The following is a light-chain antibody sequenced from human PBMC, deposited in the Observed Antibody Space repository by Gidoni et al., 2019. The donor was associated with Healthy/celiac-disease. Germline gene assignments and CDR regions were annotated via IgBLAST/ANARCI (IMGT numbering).Light chain of an antibody. CDR1: PSVSSN. J-gene: IGKJ1*01. V-gene: IGKV3-15*01. CDR3: QQYNNWPRT. Sequence: ETVMTQSPATLSVSPGERATLSCRASPSVSSNLAWYQQKPGQAPSLLIYGASTRATGIPARFSGGGSGTEFTLTISSLQSEDFAVYYCQQYNNWPRTFGQGTKVEIK. CDR2: GAS.